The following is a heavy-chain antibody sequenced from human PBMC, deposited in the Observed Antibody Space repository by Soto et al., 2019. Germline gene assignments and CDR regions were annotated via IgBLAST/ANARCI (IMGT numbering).Heavy chain of an antibody. J-gene: IGHJ5*02. D-gene: IGHD6-13*01. V-gene: IGHV4-34*01. CDR3: ARGAGRVMVAEAGIGFDP. Sequence: QVQLQQWGAGLLKPSETLSLTCAVYGGSFSGYYWSWIRQPPGKGLEWIGEINHSGSTNYNPSLKSRVTISVDTSKNQFSLKLSSVTAADTAVYYGARGAGRVMVAEAGIGFDPWGQGTLVTVSS. CDR2: INHSGST. CDR1: GGSFSGYY.